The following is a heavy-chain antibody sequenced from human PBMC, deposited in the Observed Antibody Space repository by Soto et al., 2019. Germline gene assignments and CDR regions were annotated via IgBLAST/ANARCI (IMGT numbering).Heavy chain of an antibody. J-gene: IGHJ4*02. CDR2: ISGSGGST. V-gene: IGHV3-23*01. D-gene: IGHD1-1*01. CDR3: AKDRRERMASDY. CDR1: GFTFSIYV. Sequence: EVQLLESGGGLVQPGGSLRLSCTVSGFTFSIYVMSWVRRAPGKGLEWVSGISGSGGSTYYADSVKGRFTISRDNSKNTLYLQMNSLRAEDTAVYYCAKDRRERMASDYWGQGTLVTVSS.